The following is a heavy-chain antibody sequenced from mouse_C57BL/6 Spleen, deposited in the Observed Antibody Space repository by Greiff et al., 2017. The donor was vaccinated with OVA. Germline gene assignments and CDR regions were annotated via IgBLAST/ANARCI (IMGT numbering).Heavy chain of an antibody. V-gene: IGHV14-2*01. CDR3: ARQDWSYYFDY. J-gene: IGHJ2*01. Sequence: VQLQQSGAELVKPGASVKLSCTASGFNIKDYYMHWVKQRTEQGLEWIGRIDPEDGETKYAPNFQGKATITADTSSNTAYLQLSSLTSEDTAVYYCARQDWSYYFDYWGQGTTLTVSS. D-gene: IGHD4-1*01. CDR1: GFNIKDYY. CDR2: IDPEDGET.